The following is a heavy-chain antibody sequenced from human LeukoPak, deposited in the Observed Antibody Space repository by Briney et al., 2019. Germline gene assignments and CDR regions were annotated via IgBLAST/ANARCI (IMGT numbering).Heavy chain of an antibody. Sequence: PSETLSLTCTVSGGSISSSSYYWGWIRQPPGKGLEWIGSIYYSGSTYYNPSLKSRVTISVDTSKNQFSLKLSSVTAADTAVYYCTRHSCYYDSSCYSLYYYYMDVWGKGTTVTVSS. D-gene: IGHD3-22*01. J-gene: IGHJ6*03. CDR2: IYYSGST. CDR3: TRHSCYYDSSCYSLYYYYMDV. CDR1: GGSISSSSYY. V-gene: IGHV4-39*01.